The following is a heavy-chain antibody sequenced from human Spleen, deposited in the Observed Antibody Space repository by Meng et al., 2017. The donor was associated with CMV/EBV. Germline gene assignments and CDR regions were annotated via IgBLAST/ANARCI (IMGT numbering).Heavy chain of an antibody. V-gene: IGHV3-9*01. D-gene: IGHD5-18*01. J-gene: IGHJ6*02. CDR3: AKDGYSYGYYYYYGMDV. CDR1: GFTFTEYA. Sequence: SLKISCAASGFTFTEYAMHWVRQTPGKGLEWVAGISWNSGNIGYADSVKGRFTISRDNSKNTLYLQMNSLGAEDTAVYYCAKDGYSYGYYYYYGMDVWGQGTTVTVSS. CDR2: ISWNSGNI.